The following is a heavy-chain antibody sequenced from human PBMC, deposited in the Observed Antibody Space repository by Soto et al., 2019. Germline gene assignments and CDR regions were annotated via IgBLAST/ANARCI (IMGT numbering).Heavy chain of an antibody. CDR3: ARDQGYLGDYYDSSGYWAPHFDI. D-gene: IGHD3-22*01. CDR2: ISAYNGNT. V-gene: IGHV1-18*04. Sequence: QVQLVQSGAEVKKPGASVKVSCKASGYTFTSYGISWVRQAPGQGLEWMGWISAYNGNTNYVQKLQGRVTMTTDTSTSTAYMELRSLKSDDTAVYYCARDQGYLGDYYDSSGYWAPHFDIWGQRTMVTVSS. CDR1: GYTFTSYG. J-gene: IGHJ3*02.